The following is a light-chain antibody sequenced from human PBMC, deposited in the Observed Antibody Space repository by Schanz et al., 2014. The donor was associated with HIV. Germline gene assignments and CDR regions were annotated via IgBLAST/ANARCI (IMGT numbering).Light chain of an antibody. CDR2: EVS. Sequence: QSALTQPASVSGSPGQSITISCTGTRSDVGSYNLVSWYQQHPGKAPKLMIYEVSKRPSGVSNRFSGSKSGNTAYLTISGLQAEDEADYYCYSYAGSSTVVFGGGTKLTVL. CDR3: YSYAGSSTVV. J-gene: IGLJ2*01. V-gene: IGLV2-23*02. CDR1: RSDVGSYNL.